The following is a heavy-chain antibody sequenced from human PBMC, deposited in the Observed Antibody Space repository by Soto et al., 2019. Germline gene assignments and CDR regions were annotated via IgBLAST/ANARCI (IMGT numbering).Heavy chain of an antibody. V-gene: IGHV3-30*03. CDR1: GFTVGSYG. D-gene: IGHD2-8*02. CDR2: ISRDGGTK. Sequence: QVQLVESGGGVVQPGRSLRLSCAASGFTVGSYGMHWVRQAPGKGLEWVAVISRDGGTKYYADSVKGRFTISKDNSRNTLLLEMNSLRGDDMAVYYCTGEVASGYWGQGTLVTVSS. CDR3: TGEVASGY. J-gene: IGHJ4*02.